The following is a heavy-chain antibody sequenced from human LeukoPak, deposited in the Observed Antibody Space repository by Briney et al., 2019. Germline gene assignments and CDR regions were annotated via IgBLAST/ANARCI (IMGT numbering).Heavy chain of an antibody. CDR1: GYIISNYW. Sequence: GESLKISCKGSGYIISNYWIGLVRQMAGEGLELVGIIYPADSNTKYSPYFRGQVTISADKSINTAYLQWSSLKASDTAMYYCARRPPTVVTLSRDALHIWGQGTMVTVS. J-gene: IGHJ3*02. D-gene: IGHD4-23*01. CDR2: IYPADSNT. V-gene: IGHV5-51*01. CDR3: ARRPPTVVTLSRDALHI.